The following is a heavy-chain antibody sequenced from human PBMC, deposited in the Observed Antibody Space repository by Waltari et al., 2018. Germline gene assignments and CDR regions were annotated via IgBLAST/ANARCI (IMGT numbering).Heavy chain of an antibody. Sequence: QVQLVQSGAEVKKPGSSVKVSCKASGGTFISYAIRWVRQAPGQGLEWMGGIIPIFGTANYAQKFQGRVTITTDESTSTAYMELSSLRSEDTAVYYCAREGYGDYPFDYWGQGTLVTVSS. CDR1: GGTFISYA. D-gene: IGHD4-17*01. J-gene: IGHJ4*02. CDR2: IIPIFGTA. CDR3: AREGYGDYPFDY. V-gene: IGHV1-69*05.